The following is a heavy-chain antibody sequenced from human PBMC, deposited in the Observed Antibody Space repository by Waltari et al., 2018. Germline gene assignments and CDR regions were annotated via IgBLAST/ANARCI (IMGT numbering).Heavy chain of an antibody. J-gene: IGHJ6*02. CDR3: ARAHVTLGMDV. CDR1: GYTFTDYY. Sequence: QVHLVQSGAEVKKPGASVKISCKASGYTFTDYYIHWMRQAPGQGLEWMALINPNSGGTNYEQRFQDGVTMTRDTAIRTAYRELSRLTSDDTAVYYCARAHVTLGMDVWGQGTTVTVSS. V-gene: IGHV1-2*02. CDR2: INPNSGGT. D-gene: IGHD3-16*01.